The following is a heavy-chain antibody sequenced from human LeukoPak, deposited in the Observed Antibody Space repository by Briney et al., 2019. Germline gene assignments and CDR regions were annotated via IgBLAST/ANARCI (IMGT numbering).Heavy chain of an antibody. CDR2: IYYSGST. Sequence: SETLSLTCAVYGGSFSGYYWSWIRQPPGKGLEWIGYIYYSGSTNYNPSLKSRVTISVDTSKNQFSLKLSPVTAADTAVYYCARDKVGWNYRRMDVWGQGTTVTVSS. J-gene: IGHJ6*02. CDR3: ARDKVGWNYRRMDV. D-gene: IGHD1-7*01. V-gene: IGHV4-59*01. CDR1: GGSFSGYY.